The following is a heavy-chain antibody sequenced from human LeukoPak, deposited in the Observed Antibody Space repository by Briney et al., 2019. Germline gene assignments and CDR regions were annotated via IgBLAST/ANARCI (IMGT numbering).Heavy chain of an antibody. J-gene: IGHJ4*02. CDR1: GFTFSNFA. Sequence: PGGSLRLSCVASGFTFSNFAMSWVRQAPGKGLEWVSVIYSGGSTYYADSVKGRFTISRDNSKNTLCLQMNSLRAEDTAVYYCATSSCGGDCYSGFDYWGQGTLVTVSS. CDR3: ATSSCGGDCYSGFDY. CDR2: IYSGGST. D-gene: IGHD2-21*02. V-gene: IGHV3-53*01.